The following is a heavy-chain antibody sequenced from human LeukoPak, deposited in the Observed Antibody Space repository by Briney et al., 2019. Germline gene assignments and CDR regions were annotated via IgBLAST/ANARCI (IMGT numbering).Heavy chain of an antibody. Sequence: GASVKVSCKASGYTFTSYYMHWVRQAPGQGLEGMGIINPSGGSTSYAQKFQGRVTMTSDTSTSTVYMELSSLRSEDTAVYYCARDPVPADSGWYLHFDYWGQGTLVTVSS. CDR3: ARDPVPADSGWYLHFDY. D-gene: IGHD6-19*01. CDR2: INPSGGST. CDR1: GYTFTSYY. J-gene: IGHJ4*02. V-gene: IGHV1-46*01.